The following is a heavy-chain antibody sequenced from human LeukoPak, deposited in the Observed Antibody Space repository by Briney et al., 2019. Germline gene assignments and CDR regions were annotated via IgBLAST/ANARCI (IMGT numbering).Heavy chain of an antibody. D-gene: IGHD2-21*02. J-gene: IGHJ4*02. V-gene: IGHV1-8*01. CDR3: TSCGGDCYFFDY. CDR1: GYTFTSYD. CDR2: MNPNSGNT. Sequence: ASVKVSCKASGYTFTSYDINWVRQATGQGLEWMGWMNPNSGNTGYAQKFQGRVTITTDESTSTAYMELSSLRSEDTAVYYCTSCGGDCYFFDYWGQGTLVTVSS.